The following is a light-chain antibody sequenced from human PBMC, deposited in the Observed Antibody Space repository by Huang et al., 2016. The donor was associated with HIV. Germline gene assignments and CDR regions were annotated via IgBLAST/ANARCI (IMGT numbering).Light chain of an antibody. V-gene: IGKV1-NL1*01. J-gene: IGKJ1*01. CDR1: QGITNS. Sequence: DIQMTQSPSFLSASVGDRVTITCRASQGITNSLAWYQQKPVKAPMLLVSAASRLESGVPARFSGSGSGTDYTLTISGLQPEDFATYYCQQYYGTPTFGQGTKVEIK. CDR2: AAS. CDR3: QQYYGTPT.